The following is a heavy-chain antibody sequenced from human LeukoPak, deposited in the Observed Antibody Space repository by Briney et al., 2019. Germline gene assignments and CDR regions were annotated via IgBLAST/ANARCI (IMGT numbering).Heavy chain of an antibody. V-gene: IGHV4-4*07. Sequence: PSETLSLTCTVSSGSISSYYWSWIRQPAGKGLEWIGRIYTSGSTNYNPSLKSRVTMSVDTSKNQFSLKLSSVTAADAAVYYCARGPNPMYSSSWYFDYWGQGTLVTVSS. CDR2: IYTSGST. CDR1: SGSISSYY. CDR3: ARGPNPMYSSSWYFDY. D-gene: IGHD6-13*01. J-gene: IGHJ4*02.